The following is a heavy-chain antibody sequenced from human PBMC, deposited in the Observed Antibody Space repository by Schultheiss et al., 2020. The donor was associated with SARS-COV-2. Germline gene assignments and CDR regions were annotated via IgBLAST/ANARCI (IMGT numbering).Heavy chain of an antibody. V-gene: IGHV3-21*01. CDR2: ISSSSSYI. CDR3: ARATYCSSTSCYNEYFQH. CDR1: GFTFSSYG. Sequence: GGSLRLSCAASGFTFSSYGMHWVRQAPGKGLEWVSSISSSSSYIYYADSVKGRFTISRDNAKNSLYLQMNSLRAEDTAVYYCARATYCSSTSCYNEYFQHWGQGTLVTVSS. D-gene: IGHD2-2*01. J-gene: IGHJ1*01.